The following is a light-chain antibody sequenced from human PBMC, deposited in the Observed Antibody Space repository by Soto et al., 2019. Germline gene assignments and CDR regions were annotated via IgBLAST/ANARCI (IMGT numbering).Light chain of an antibody. Sequence: DIQMTQSPSSLSASVGDRVTITCRSSQSISNYLNWYQQKLGKAPKVLIYAASSLQSGVPSRFSGSGSGTDFTLTISSLQPEDFATYYCQQTYSTLTFGGGTKVDIK. CDR1: QSISNY. V-gene: IGKV1-39*01. CDR2: AAS. CDR3: QQTYSTLT. J-gene: IGKJ4*01.